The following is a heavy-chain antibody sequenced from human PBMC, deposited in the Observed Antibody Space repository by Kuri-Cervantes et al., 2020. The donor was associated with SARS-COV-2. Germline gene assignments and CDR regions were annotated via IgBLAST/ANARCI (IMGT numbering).Heavy chain of an antibody. J-gene: IGHJ4*02. V-gene: IGHV3-30*04. Sequence: GGSLKISCAASGFTFSTCAMHWVRQAPGKGLEWVAMISSDGSNKNYADSVKGRFTISRDNSKNTLYLQINSLRTEDTAVFYCARARVGVFDFWGQGALVTVSS. CDR2: ISSDGSNK. CDR3: ARARVGVFDF. CDR1: GFTFSTCA. D-gene: IGHD2-21*01.